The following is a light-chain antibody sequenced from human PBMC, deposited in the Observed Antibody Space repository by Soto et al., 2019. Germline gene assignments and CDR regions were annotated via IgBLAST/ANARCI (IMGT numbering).Light chain of an antibody. CDR3: SSYTTIKTVV. J-gene: IGLJ2*01. CDR2: EVS. Sequence: QSVLTQPASVSGSPGQSITISCTGTSSDIGTSKYVSWFQHHPGKAPKLIIFEVSNRPSGISDRFSGFKSANTAYRTISGVQTEEEADYHCSSYTTIKTVVFGVGTKMTVL. V-gene: IGLV2-14*01. CDR1: SSDIGTSKY.